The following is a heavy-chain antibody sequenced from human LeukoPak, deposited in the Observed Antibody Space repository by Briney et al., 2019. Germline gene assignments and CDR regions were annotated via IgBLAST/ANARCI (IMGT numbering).Heavy chain of an antibody. Sequence: PSETLSLTCAAYGGSFSGYYWSWIRQPPGKGLEWIGEINHSGSTNYNPSLKSRVTISVDTSKNQFSLKLSSVTAADTAVYYCARGRTGSNSGYEPLDYWGQGTLVTVSS. V-gene: IGHV4-34*01. CDR1: GGSFSGYY. CDR3: ARGRTGSNSGYEPLDY. J-gene: IGHJ4*02. D-gene: IGHD5-12*01. CDR2: INHSGST.